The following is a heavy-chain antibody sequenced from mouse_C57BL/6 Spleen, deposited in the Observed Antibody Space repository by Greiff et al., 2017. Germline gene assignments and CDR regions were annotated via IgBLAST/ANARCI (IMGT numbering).Heavy chain of an antibody. Sequence: EVQLVESGAELVRPGASLQLSCTASGFHITDDYMSWVKQRPEQVLACIGWIDPENGDTEYASKFQGKATITADTSSTTAYLQLSSLTSEDTAVYYCTTAPSSPDYWGKGTTLTVSS. CDR1: GFHITDDY. D-gene: IGHD1-1*01. J-gene: IGHJ2*01. CDR2: IDPENGDT. V-gene: IGHV14-4*01. CDR3: TTAPSSPDY.